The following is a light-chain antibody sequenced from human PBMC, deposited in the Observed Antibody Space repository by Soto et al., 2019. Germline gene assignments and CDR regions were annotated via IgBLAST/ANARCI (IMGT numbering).Light chain of an antibody. J-gene: IGLJ2*01. Sequence: QSALTQPASVSGSPGQSITICCTGTSSDVGSYKYVSWYHQHPGRAPKLMIYEVTNRPSGVSNRFSGSKSVNTASLTISGLQAEDEATYYCSSYTGTTTLVVFGGGTKLTVL. CDR1: SSDVGSYKY. V-gene: IGLV2-14*03. CDR2: EVT. CDR3: SSYTGTTTLVV.